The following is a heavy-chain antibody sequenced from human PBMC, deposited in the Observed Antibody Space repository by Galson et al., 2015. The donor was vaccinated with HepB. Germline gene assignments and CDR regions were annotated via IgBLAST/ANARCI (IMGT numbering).Heavy chain of an antibody. Sequence: SLRLSCAASGFTFSNYAMSWVRQAPGKGLEWVSALSGGGDRTYYADSVKGRFSISRDNSKNSLYLQMSSLRADDTALYYCAKGDGSYSYYFDNWGQGTLVTVSS. CDR1: GFTFSNYA. V-gene: IGHV3-23*01. J-gene: IGHJ4*02. CDR3: AKGDGSYSYYFDN. D-gene: IGHD1-26*01. CDR2: LSGGGDRT.